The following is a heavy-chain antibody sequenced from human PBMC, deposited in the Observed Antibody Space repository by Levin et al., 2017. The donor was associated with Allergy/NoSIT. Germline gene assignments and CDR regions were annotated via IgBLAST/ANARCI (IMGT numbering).Heavy chain of an antibody. J-gene: IGHJ6*02. V-gene: IGHV3-11*01. Sequence: PGGSLRLSCAASGFTFRDHYMSWIRQAPGKGLEWLSYIRGSDISNSDSAIYYSDSVKGRFTISRDNAKNSLYLQMNSLRAEDTALYYCARVASGSYVYYSYGMDVWGQGTTVTVSS. CDR3: ARVASGSYVYYSYGMDV. D-gene: IGHD1-26*01. CDR2: IRGSDISNSDSAI. CDR1: GFTFRDHY.